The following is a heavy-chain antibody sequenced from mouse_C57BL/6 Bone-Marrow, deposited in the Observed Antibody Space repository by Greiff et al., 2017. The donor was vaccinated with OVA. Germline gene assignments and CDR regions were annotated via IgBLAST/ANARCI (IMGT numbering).Heavy chain of an antibody. V-gene: IGHV2-5*01. CDR1: GFSLTSYG. CDR2: IWRGGST. CDR3: AKNGGLWYFDV. J-gene: IGHJ1*03. Sequence: VKLVESGPGLVQPSQSLSITCTVSGFSLTSYGVHWVRQSPGKGLEWLGVIWRGGSTDYNAAFMSRLSITKDNSKSQVFFKMNSLQADDTAIYYCAKNGGLWYFDVWGTGTTVTVSS.